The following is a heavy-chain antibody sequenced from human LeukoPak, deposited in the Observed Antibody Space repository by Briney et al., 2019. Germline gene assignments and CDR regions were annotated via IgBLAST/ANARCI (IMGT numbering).Heavy chain of an antibody. D-gene: IGHD2-2*01. Sequence: SGGSLRLSCAASGFTFSSYAMSWVRQAPGKGLEWVSAISGSGGSTYYADSVKGRFTISRDNSKNTVYLQMNSLRAEDTAVYYCARGHPICSSTSCAFDYWGQGTLVTVSS. CDR2: ISGSGGST. CDR3: ARGHPICSSTSCAFDY. J-gene: IGHJ4*02. CDR1: GFTFSSYA. V-gene: IGHV3-23*01.